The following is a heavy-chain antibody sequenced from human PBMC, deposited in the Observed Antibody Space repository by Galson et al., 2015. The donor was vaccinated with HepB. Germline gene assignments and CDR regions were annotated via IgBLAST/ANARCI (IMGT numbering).Heavy chain of an antibody. D-gene: IGHD3-22*01. CDR3: AKVPPLYYYDSSDYCRGDY. CDR2: ISGSGGNT. CDR1: GFAFSSYA. Sequence: SLRLSCAASGFAFSSYAMNWVRQAPGKGLEWVSSISGSGGNTHYSHSVKGRFTISRDNSMNTLYLQMNSLRDDDTAVYYCAKVPPLYYYDSSDYCRGDYWGQGTLVTVSS. V-gene: IGHV3-23*01. J-gene: IGHJ4*02.